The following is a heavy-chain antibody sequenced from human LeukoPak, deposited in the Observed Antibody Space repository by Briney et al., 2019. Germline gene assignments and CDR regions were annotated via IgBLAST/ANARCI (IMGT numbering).Heavy chain of an antibody. CDR2: IHPNTGGT. V-gene: IGHV1-2*02. D-gene: IGHD2-15*01. CDR1: GYTFTGYY. Sequence: GASVKVSCKASGYTFTGYYTHWVRQAPGQGLEWMGWIHPNTGGTNFAQYFQGRVTMTRDTSISTAYMELSRLRSDDTAVYYCARVGISKGWFDPWGQGSLVIVSS. J-gene: IGHJ5*02. CDR3: ARVGISKGWFDP.